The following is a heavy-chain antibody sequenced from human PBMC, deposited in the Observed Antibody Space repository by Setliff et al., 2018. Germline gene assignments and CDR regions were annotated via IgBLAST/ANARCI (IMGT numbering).Heavy chain of an antibody. J-gene: IGHJ6*02. V-gene: IGHV3-30-3*01. Sequence: GESLKISCAASGFTFNGYAMNWVRQVPGKGLEWVAVISSDGNIKFHAQSVKGRVTISVDTSTNQFSLKLRSVTAADTAVYYCARLSWNGLRYYGLDIWGQGTTVTAP. CDR3: ARLSWNGLRYYGLDI. D-gene: IGHD3-3*01. CDR1: GFTFNGYA. CDR2: ISSDGNIK.